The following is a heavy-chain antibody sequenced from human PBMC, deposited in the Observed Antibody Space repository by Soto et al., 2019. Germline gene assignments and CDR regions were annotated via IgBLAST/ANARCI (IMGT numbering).Heavy chain of an antibody. J-gene: IGHJ5*02. CDR1: GGSISSGGYY. CDR3: ARDLGSGGGSTGWFDP. Sequence: SETLSLTCTISGGSISSGGYYWSWIRQHPGKGLEWIGYIYYSGSTYYNPSLKTRLTISVDTSKNQFSLKLSSVTAADTAMYYCARDLGSGGGSTGWFDPWGQGTLVTVSS. CDR2: IYYSGST. V-gene: IGHV4-31*03. D-gene: IGHD2-15*01.